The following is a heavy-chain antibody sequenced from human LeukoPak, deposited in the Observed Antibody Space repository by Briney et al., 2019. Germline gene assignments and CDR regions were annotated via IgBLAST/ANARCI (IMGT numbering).Heavy chain of an antibody. CDR3: ARGPRYYDFWSGYYGFDY. D-gene: IGHD3-3*01. Sequence: SVKVSCKASGGTFSSYAISWVRQAPGQGLEWMGGIIPIFGTANYAQKFQGRVTITTDESTSTAYMELSSLRSEDTAVYYCARGPRYYDFWSGYYGFDYWGQGTLVTVSS. J-gene: IGHJ4*02. CDR2: IIPIFGTA. CDR1: GGTFSSYA. V-gene: IGHV1-69*05.